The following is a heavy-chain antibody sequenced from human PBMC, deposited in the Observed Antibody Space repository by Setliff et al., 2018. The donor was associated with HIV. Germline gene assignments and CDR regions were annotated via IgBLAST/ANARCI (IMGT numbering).Heavy chain of an antibody. D-gene: IGHD3-16*01. CDR2: ISGSGAST. J-gene: IGHJ5*02. Sequence: GSLRLSCAASGFTFSNYAMSWVRQPPEKGLEWVSAISGSGASTYYADSAQGRFTISRDNSNNILFLQMNSLLAEDTAVYYCAKGVKFLDPWGQGTLVTVSS. CDR1: GFTFSNYA. V-gene: IGHV3-23*01. CDR3: AKGVKFLDP.